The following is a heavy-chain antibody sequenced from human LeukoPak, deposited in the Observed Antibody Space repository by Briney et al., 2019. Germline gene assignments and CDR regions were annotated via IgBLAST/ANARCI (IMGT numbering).Heavy chain of an antibody. CDR3: ARDLGDTYGSVGDFDY. J-gene: IGHJ4*02. V-gene: IGHV1-2*02. D-gene: IGHD3-10*01. Sequence: ASVTVSFKASGYTFTGYYMHWVRQAPGQGLEWMGWINPDSGGTIYAQNFQGRVTMTRDTSISTAYMELSSLRSDDTAVYYCARDLGDTYGSVGDFDYWGQGTLVTVSS. CDR1: GYTFTGYY. CDR2: INPDSGGT.